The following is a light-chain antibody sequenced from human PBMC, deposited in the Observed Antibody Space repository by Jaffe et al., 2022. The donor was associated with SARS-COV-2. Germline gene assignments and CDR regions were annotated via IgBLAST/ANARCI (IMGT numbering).Light chain of an antibody. CDR1: QSVFYSPTNKNY. CDR3: QQNYAIPIT. J-gene: IGKJ5*01. CDR2: WAS. V-gene: IGKV4-1*01. Sequence: DIVMTQSPDSLAVSLGERATINCKSSQSVFYSPTNKNYLAWYQQKPGQPPKLLIYWASTRESGVPDRFSGSVSGTDFTLTISSLQAEDVAVYFCQQNYAIPITFGQGTRLEIK.